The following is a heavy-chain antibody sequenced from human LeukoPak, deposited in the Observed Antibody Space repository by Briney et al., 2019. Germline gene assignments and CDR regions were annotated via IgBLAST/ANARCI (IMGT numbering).Heavy chain of an antibody. CDR1: GFTFGDYA. J-gene: IGHJ4*02. Sequence: GGSLRLSCAASGFTFGDYAMHWVRQAPGKGLEWVSGISWNTGSIGYADSVKGRFTISRDNAKNSLYLQMNSLRAEDTAVYYCARAYSSGSTVGYWGQGTLVTVSS. CDR2: ISWNTGSI. V-gene: IGHV3-9*01. CDR3: ARAYSSGSTVGY. D-gene: IGHD6-19*01.